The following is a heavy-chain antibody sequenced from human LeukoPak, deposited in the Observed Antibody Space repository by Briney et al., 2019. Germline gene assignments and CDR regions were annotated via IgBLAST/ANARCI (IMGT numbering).Heavy chain of an antibody. V-gene: IGHV3-48*02. CDR3: ARPEITGSPFYYYYYGMDV. Sequence: PGGSLRLSCAASGFTFSSYSMNWVRQAPGKGLEWVSYISSSSSTIYYADSVKGRFTISRDNAKNSLYLQMNSLRDEDTAVYYCARPEITGSPFYYYYYGMDVWGQGTTVTVSS. CDR2: ISSSSSTI. D-gene: IGHD3-16*01. J-gene: IGHJ6*02. CDR1: GFTFSSYS.